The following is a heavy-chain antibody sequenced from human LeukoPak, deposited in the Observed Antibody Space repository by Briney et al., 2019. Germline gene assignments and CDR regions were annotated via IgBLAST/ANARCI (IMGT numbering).Heavy chain of an antibody. D-gene: IGHD2-2*01. Sequence: ALVKVSCKASGGTFSSYAISWVRQAPGQGLEWMGGIIPIFGTANYAQKFQGRVTITTDESTSTAYMELSSLRSEDTAVYYCATERSKDIVVSHAFDIWGQGTMVTVSS. V-gene: IGHV1-69*05. CDR3: ATERSKDIVVSHAFDI. CDR1: GGTFSSYA. J-gene: IGHJ3*02. CDR2: IIPIFGTA.